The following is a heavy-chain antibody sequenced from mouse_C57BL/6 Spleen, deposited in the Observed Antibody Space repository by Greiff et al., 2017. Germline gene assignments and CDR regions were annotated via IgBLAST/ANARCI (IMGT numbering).Heavy chain of an antibody. J-gene: IGHJ1*03. V-gene: IGHV5-17*01. CDR2: ISSGRSPI. Sequence: EVHVVESGGGLVKPGGSLKLSCAASGFTFSDYGMHWVRQAPEKGLEWVAYISSGRSPIYYADTVKGRFTISRDNAKNTLFLQMTSLRSEDTAMYYCARNWYFDVWGTGTTVTVSS. CDR3: ARNWYFDV. CDR1: GFTFSDYG.